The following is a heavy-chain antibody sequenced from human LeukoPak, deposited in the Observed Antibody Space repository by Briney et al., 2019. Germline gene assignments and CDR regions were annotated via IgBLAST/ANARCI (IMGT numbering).Heavy chain of an antibody. V-gene: IGHV4-39*07. CDR2: INHSGST. CDR1: GGSISSGGYY. CDR3: ARVNDGDAAYAFDI. Sequence: SETLSLTCTVSGGSISSGGYYWSWIRQPPGKGLEWIGEINHSGSTNYNPSLKSRVTISVDTSKNQFSLKLSSVTAADTAVYYCARVNDGDAAYAFDIWGQGTMVTVSS. D-gene: IGHD1-1*01. J-gene: IGHJ3*02.